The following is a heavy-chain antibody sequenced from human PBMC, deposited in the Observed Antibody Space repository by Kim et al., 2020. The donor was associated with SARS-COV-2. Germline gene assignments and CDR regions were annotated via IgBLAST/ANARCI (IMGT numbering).Heavy chain of an antibody. J-gene: IGHJ6*02. Sequence: YADSVKGRFTISRDNAKNSLYLQMNSLRAEDTAVYYCARDDVRSLYGMDVWGQGTTVTVSS. CDR3: ARDDVRSLYGMDV. V-gene: IGHV3-11*04. D-gene: IGHD1-26*01.